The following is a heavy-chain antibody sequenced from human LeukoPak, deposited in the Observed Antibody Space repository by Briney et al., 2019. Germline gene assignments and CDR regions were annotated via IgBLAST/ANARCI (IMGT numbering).Heavy chain of an antibody. J-gene: IGHJ5*02. CDR3: AGNKRTIFGVVISWFDP. CDR2: IIPIFGTA. Sequence: ASVKVSCKASGGTFSSYAISWVRQAPGQGLEWMGGIIPIFGTANYAQKFQGRVTITTDESTSTAYMELSSLRSEDTAVYYCAGNKRTIFGVVISWFDPWGQGTLVTVSS. V-gene: IGHV1-69*05. D-gene: IGHD3-3*01. CDR1: GGTFSSYA.